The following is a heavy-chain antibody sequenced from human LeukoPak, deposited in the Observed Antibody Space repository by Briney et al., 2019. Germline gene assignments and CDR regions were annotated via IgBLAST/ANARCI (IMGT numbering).Heavy chain of an antibody. CDR3: AADYTSRSYRFDP. Sequence: PSQTLSLTCAVSGASISSGDYSWSWIRQPPGKGLEWIGYIYHSGSTTYNPSLKRRLTISLDRSKNQISLKLNSVTAADTAVYYCAADYTSRSYRFDPWGQGTLVTVSS. D-gene: IGHD3-10*01. CDR2: IYHSGST. CDR1: GASISSGDYS. J-gene: IGHJ5*02. V-gene: IGHV4-30-2*01.